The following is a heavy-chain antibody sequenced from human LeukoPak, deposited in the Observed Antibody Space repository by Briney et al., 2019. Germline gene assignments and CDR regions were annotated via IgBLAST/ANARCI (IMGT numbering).Heavy chain of an antibody. CDR3: AKDRYSGYSTAGSVRTAGFDY. J-gene: IGHJ4*02. Sequence: GRSLRLACAASGFTFSSYDMHWVRQATGKGLEWVSAIGTAGDTYYPGSVKGRFTISRENAKNSLYLQMNSLRAGDTAVYYCAKDRYSGYSTAGSVRTAGFDYWGQGTLVTVSS. CDR1: GFTFSSYD. D-gene: IGHD5-12*01. CDR2: IGTAGDT. V-gene: IGHV3-13*01.